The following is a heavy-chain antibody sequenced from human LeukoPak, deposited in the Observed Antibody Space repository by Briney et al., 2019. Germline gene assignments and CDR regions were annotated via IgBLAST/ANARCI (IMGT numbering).Heavy chain of an antibody. CDR3: ARGLGITIFGVVRYYYYGMDV. V-gene: IGHV4-34*01. Sequence: SETLSLTCAVYGGSFSGYYWSWIRQPPGKGLEWIGEINHSGSTNYNPPLKSRVTISVDTSKNQFSLKLSSVTAADTAVYYCARGLGITIFGVVRYYYYGMDVWGQGTTVTVSS. CDR2: INHSGST. CDR1: GGSFSGYY. D-gene: IGHD3-3*01. J-gene: IGHJ6*02.